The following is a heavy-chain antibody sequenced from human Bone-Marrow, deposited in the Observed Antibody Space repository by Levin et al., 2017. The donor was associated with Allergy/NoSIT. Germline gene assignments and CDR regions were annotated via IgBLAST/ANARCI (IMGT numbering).Heavy chain of an antibody. CDR2: IYYNGTT. CDR1: GASLNNYY. CDR3: ARLTDYGDLFYFDH. Sequence: PSETLSLTCTVSGASLNNYYWSWIRQPPGKGLQWIGYIYYNGTTSYTPSLKSRVTMSVDTSKNQLSVRLTSVTAADTAVYYCARLTDYGDLFYFDHWGRGTLVTVSS. D-gene: IGHD4-17*01. V-gene: IGHV4-59*01. J-gene: IGHJ4*02.